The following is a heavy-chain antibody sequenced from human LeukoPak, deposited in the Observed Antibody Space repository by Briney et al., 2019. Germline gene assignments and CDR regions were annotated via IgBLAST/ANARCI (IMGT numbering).Heavy chain of an antibody. Sequence: SVKVSCKASTYTFTSYAISWVRQAPGQGLEWMGGIIPIFGTANYAQKFQGRVTITADESTSTAYMELSSLRSEDTAVYYCARGVVSYYDSSGYYFFDYWGQGTLVTVSS. CDR1: TYTFTSYA. CDR2: IIPIFGTA. CDR3: ARGVVSYYDSSGYYFFDY. D-gene: IGHD3-22*01. J-gene: IGHJ4*02. V-gene: IGHV1-69*13.